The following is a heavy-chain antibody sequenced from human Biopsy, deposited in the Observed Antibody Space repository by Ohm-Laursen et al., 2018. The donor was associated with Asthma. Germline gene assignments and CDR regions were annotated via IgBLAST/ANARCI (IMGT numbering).Heavy chain of an antibody. CDR3: ARAVSSSSYWYFDL. Sequence: SETLSITCIVSGDAMSTSGSYWGWIRQSPGKGLEWIGSIYYSGRTYYNPSLESRVTISADTSKNHFSLKVTSVTAADTAVYYCARAVSSSSYWYFDLWGRGDLVTVSS. J-gene: IGHJ2*01. V-gene: IGHV4-39*02. CDR2: IYYSGRT. D-gene: IGHD6-6*01. CDR1: GDAMSTSGSY.